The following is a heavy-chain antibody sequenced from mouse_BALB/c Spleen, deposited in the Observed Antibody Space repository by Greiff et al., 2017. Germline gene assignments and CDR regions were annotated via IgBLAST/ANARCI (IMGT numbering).Heavy chain of an antibody. CDR1: GYSITSGYY. CDR3: ARGGITGEVDY. D-gene: IGHD2-4*01. Sequence: DVKLQESGPGLVKPSQSLSLTCSVTGYSITSGYYWNWIRQFPGNKLEWMGYISYDGSNNYNPSLKNRISITRDTSKNQFFLKLNSVTTEDTATYYCARGGITGEVDYWGQGTTLTVSS. J-gene: IGHJ2*01. V-gene: IGHV3-6*02. CDR2: ISYDGSN.